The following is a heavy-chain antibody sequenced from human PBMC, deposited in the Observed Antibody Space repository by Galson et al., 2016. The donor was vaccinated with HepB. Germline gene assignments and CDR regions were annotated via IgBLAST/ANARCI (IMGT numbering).Heavy chain of an antibody. J-gene: IGHJ4*02. CDR3: ARDPLGYSYALVRYFDY. V-gene: IGHV3-7*01. CDR1: GFTFSGYW. Sequence: SLRLSCAASGFTFSGYWMTWVRQAPGKGLEWVANIKQDGSEKNYVDSVRGRFTISRDNAKNLVYLQMNSLRDEDTAVYYCARDPLGYSYALVRYFDYWGQGTLVTVSS. CDR2: IKQDGSEK. D-gene: IGHD5-18*01.